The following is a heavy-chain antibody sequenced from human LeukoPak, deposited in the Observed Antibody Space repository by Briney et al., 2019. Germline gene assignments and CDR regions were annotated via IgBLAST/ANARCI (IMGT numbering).Heavy chain of an antibody. D-gene: IGHD3-10*01. CDR2: MSATGSP. V-gene: IGHV4-4*07. J-gene: IGHJ3*01. Sequence: SETLSLTCTISGDSSIHYWTWIRQPVGKGLKWIGRMSATGSPNYNTSLKSRITMSLDTSKNQFYLKLTSVTAADTAIYYCARDSFGVNAFSFWGQGTVVTVSS. CDR3: ARDSFGVNAFSF. CDR1: GDSSIHY.